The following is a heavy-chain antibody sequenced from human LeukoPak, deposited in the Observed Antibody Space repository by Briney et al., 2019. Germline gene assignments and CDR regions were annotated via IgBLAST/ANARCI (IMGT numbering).Heavy chain of an antibody. J-gene: IGHJ4*02. D-gene: IGHD2-2*02. Sequence: GGSLRLSCAASGFTFSSYSMNWVRQAPGKGLEWVSYISSSSSTIYYADSVKGRFTISRDNAKNSLYLQMNSLRAEDTAVYYCARPYCSSTSCYNGWGQGTLVTVSS. CDR3: ARPYCSSTSCYNG. CDR2: ISSSSSTI. CDR1: GFTFSSYS. V-gene: IGHV3-48*04.